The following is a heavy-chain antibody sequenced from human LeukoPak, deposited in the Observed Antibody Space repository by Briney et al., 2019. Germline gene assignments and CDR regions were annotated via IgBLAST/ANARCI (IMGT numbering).Heavy chain of an antibody. J-gene: IGHJ4*02. V-gene: IGHV4-59*01. D-gene: IGHD3-22*01. CDR1: GGSISSDY. Sequence: PSETLSLTCTVSGGSISSDYWSWIRQPPGKGLEWIGYIYYSGSTNYNPSLKSRVTISVDTSKNQFSLKLSSVTAADTAVYYCARGDSGYYLNYWGQGTLVTVSS. CDR3: ARGDSGYYLNY. CDR2: IYYSGST.